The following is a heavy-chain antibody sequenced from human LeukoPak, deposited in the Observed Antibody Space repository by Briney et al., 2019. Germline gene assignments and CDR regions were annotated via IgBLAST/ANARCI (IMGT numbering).Heavy chain of an antibody. CDR2: ISSSGSTI. D-gene: IGHD5-18*01. Sequence: GGSLRLSCAASGFTFSDYYMSWIRQAPGKGLEWVSYISSSGSTIYYADSVKGRFTISRDNAKNSLYLQMNSLRAEDTAVYYCARDFDTAMVISQDYWGQGTLVTVSS. CDR1: GFTFSDYY. V-gene: IGHV3-11*04. CDR3: ARDFDTAMVISQDY. J-gene: IGHJ4*02.